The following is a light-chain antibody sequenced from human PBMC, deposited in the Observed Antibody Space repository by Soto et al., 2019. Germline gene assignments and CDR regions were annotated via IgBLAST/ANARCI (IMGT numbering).Light chain of an antibody. Sequence: EIVLTQSPATLSLSPGETATLSCRASQSVSSSLAWYQQKPGQTPRLLIYDASNRATGIPARFSGNGSGTDFPLTVSSLEPEDFAVYYCQQRSSWPLTFGGGTKVEIK. CDR1: QSVSSS. J-gene: IGKJ4*01. V-gene: IGKV3-11*01. CDR3: QQRSSWPLT. CDR2: DAS.